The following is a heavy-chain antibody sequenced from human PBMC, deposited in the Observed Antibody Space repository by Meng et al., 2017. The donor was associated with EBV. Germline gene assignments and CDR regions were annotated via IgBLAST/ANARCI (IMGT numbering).Heavy chain of an antibody. CDR3: ARAEIAAAGRLDY. J-gene: IGHJ4*02. Sequence: QVLLAQSGAEVKTPGSSVKVSCKASGGTFSSYGISWVRQAPGQGLEWMGGIIPIFGTANYAQKFQGRVTITADKSTSTAYMELSSLRSEDTAVYYCARAEIAAAGRLDYWGQGTLVTVSS. CDR1: GGTFSSYG. V-gene: IGHV1-69*06. D-gene: IGHD6-13*01. CDR2: IIPIFGTA.